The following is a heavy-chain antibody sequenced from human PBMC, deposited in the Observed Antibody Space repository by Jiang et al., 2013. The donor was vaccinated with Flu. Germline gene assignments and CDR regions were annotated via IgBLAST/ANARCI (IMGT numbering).Heavy chain of an antibody. Sequence: QLLESGGGVVQPGRSLRLSCAASGFTFSSYGMHWVRQAPGKGLEWVAVISYDGSNKYYADSVKGRFTISRDNSKNTLYLQMNSLRAEDTAVYYCAKDDLIAAAGEGSNWFDPWGQGTLVTVSS. D-gene: IGHD6-13*01. V-gene: IGHV3-30*18. J-gene: IGHJ5*02. CDR3: AKDDLIAAAGEGSNWFDP. CDR1: GFTFSSYG. CDR2: ISYDGSNK.